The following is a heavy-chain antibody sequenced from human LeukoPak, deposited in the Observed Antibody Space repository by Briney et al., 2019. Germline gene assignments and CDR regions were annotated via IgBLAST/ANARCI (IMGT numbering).Heavy chain of an antibody. D-gene: IGHD3-22*01. V-gene: IGHV4-39*07. CDR2: IYYSGST. CDR1: GGSIRSSNYH. CDR3: ARGHYYDSSGYWFDP. J-gene: IGHJ5*02. Sequence: PSETLSLTCTVSGGSIRSSNYHWGWIRQPPGKGLEWIGSIYYSGSTYYNPSLKSRVSISLDTSKNQFSLKLSSVTAADTAVYYCARGHYYDSSGYWFDPWGQGTLVTVSS.